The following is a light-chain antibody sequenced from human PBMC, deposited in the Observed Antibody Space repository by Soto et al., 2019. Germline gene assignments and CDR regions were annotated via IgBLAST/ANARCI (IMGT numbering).Light chain of an antibody. V-gene: IGLV2-18*02. CDR3: SSYTSNSTYV. J-gene: IGLJ1*01. CDR1: SSDVGSYNR. Sequence: QSVLTQPPSVSGSPGQAGTMFCTGTSSDVGSYNRVSWYQQAPGTAPKLMIYEVNNRPSGVPDRFSGSKSGNTASLTISGLQAEDEADYYCSSYTSNSTYVFGPGTKVTVL. CDR2: EVN.